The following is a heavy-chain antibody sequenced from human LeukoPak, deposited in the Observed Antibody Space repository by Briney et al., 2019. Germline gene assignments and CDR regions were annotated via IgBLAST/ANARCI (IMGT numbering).Heavy chain of an antibody. Sequence: GGSLRLSCAASGFTFSSYGMHWVRQAPGKGLEWVAVIWYDGSNKYYADSVKGRFTISRDNSKNTLYLQMNSLRAEDTAVYYYARDSSRYYYDSSGYYLGYWGQGTLVTVSS. CDR2: IWYDGSNK. CDR1: GFTFSSYG. V-gene: IGHV3-33*01. D-gene: IGHD3-22*01. J-gene: IGHJ4*02. CDR3: ARDSSRYYYDSSGYYLGY.